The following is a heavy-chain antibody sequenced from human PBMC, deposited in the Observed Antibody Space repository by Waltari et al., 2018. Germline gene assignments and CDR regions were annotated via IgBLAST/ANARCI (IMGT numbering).Heavy chain of an antibody. CDR3: ARGRRLLWFGELLDTYGMDV. V-gene: IGHV1-8*03. D-gene: IGHD3-10*01. J-gene: IGHJ6*02. Sequence: QVQLVQSGAEVKKPGASVKVSCKASGYTFTSYAMHWVRQATGQGLEWMGWMNPNRGNTGYAHKFQGRVTITRNTSISTAYMELSSLRSEDTAVYYCARGRRLLWFGELLDTYGMDVWGQGTTVTVSS. CDR2: MNPNRGNT. CDR1: GYTFTSYA.